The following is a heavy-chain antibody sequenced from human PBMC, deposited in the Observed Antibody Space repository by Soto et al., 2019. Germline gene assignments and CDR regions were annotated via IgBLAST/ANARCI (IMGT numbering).Heavy chain of an antibody. CDR3: ARAHKRGHCSGGSCYRLDY. CDR1: GFTFSDYY. V-gene: IGHV3-11*01. D-gene: IGHD2-15*01. J-gene: IGHJ4*02. Sequence: GGSLRLSCAASGFTFSDYYMSWIRQAPGKGLEWVSYISSSGSTIYYADSVKGRFTISRDNAKNSLYLQMNSLRAEDTAVYYCARAHKRGHCSGGSCYRLDYWGQGTLVTVSS. CDR2: ISSSGSTI.